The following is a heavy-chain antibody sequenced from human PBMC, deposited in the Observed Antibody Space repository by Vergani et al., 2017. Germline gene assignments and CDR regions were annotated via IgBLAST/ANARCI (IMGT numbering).Heavy chain of an antibody. V-gene: IGHV1-69-2*01. D-gene: IGHD4-17*01. J-gene: IGHJ6*02. CDR3: ATPQAVTTGGMEV. CDR2: VDPEDGET. Sequence: EVQLVQSGAEVKKPGATMKISCKVSGYTFTDHYMHWVKQAPGKGLEWMGLVDPEDGETIYAEKFKGSVTIAADTSTDTAHLGLSSLRSEDTAVYYCATPQAVTTGGMEVWGQGTTVIVSS. CDR1: GYTFTDHY.